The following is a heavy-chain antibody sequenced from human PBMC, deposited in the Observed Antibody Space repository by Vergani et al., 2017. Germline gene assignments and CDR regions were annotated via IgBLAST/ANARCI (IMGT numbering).Heavy chain of an antibody. V-gene: IGHV3-7*01. Sequence: EVQLVESGGGLVQPGGSLRLSCAASGFIFSSYWMHWVRQAPGKGLEWVAAIKEDGSEKQYVESVKGRFTISRDNAKKSLYLQMNSLRGEDTAVYYCARGNSLGSYWGQGTLVTVSS. CDR1: GFIFSSYW. CDR3: ARGNSLGSY. CDR2: IKEDGSEK. D-gene: IGHD1-7*01. J-gene: IGHJ4*02.